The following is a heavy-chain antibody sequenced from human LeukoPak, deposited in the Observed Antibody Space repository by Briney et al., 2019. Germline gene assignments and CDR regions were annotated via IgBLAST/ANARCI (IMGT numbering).Heavy chain of an antibody. CDR3: ARGVATVTTINWFDP. V-gene: IGHV4-61*02. J-gene: IGHJ5*02. Sequence: TLTLTCTVSGGSISSGSYYWSWIRQPAGKGLEWIVRIYTSGSTNYNPSLKRRVTISVDTSKNQCSLKLSSVTAADTAVYYCARGVATVTTINWFDPWGQGTLVTVSS. D-gene: IGHD4-17*01. CDR1: GGSISSGSYY. CDR2: IYTSGST.